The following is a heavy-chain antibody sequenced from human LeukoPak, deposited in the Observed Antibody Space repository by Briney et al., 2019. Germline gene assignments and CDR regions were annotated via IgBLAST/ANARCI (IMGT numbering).Heavy chain of an antibody. CDR3: ARDLKMGYSSGRYSWGTGSSNDY. D-gene: IGHD6-19*01. Sequence: ASVKVSCKASGYTFTSYGISWERQAPGQGLEWMGWISAHNGNTNYAQKLQGRVTMTTDTSTSTAYMELRSLRSDDTAVYYCARDLKMGYSSGRYSWGTGSSNDYWGQGTLVSVSS. CDR1: GYTFTSYG. V-gene: IGHV1-18*01. J-gene: IGHJ4*02. CDR2: ISAHNGNT.